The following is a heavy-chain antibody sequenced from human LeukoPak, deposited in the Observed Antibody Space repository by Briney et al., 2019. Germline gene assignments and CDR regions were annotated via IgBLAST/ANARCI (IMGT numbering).Heavy chain of an antibody. Sequence: GGSLRLSCAASGFTFSNAWMSWVRQAPGKGLEWVGRITSLTNGGTTAYAAPMKGRFTISRDDSKNTLYLQMTSLKTEDTAVYYCTTGRLGTWGQGTLVTVSS. CDR1: GFTFSNAW. V-gene: IGHV3-15*01. CDR2: ITSLTNGGTT. CDR3: TTGRLGT. J-gene: IGHJ5*02. D-gene: IGHD1-26*01.